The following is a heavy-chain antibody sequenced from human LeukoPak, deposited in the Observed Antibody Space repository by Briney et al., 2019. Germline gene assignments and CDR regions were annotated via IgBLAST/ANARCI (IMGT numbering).Heavy chain of an antibody. Sequence: SVNVSFMASGGTFISYAIRWVRQAPGQGLEWMGGIIPIFGTANYAQKFQGRVTITADESTSTAYIEMSSLRSEDTAVYYCARDLVAGDYGSGAFDIWGQGTMVTVSS. CDR1: GGTFISYA. J-gene: IGHJ3*02. D-gene: IGHD4-17*01. CDR2: IIPIFGTA. V-gene: IGHV1-69*13. CDR3: ARDLVAGDYGSGAFDI.